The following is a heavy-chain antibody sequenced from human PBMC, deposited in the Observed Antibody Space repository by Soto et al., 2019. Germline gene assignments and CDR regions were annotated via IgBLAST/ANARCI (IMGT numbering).Heavy chain of an antibody. J-gene: IGHJ6*02. D-gene: IGHD1-26*01. V-gene: IGHV5-51*01. Sequence: GESLKISCQASGYSFINYWIGWVRQMPGKGLEWMGIINPGDSDTRYSPSFQGQVTISADKSISTAYLQWSSLKASDTAMYYCARATLSNYYYYYGMDFSGQGTTVTVSS. CDR2: INPGDSDT. CDR1: GYSFINYW. CDR3: ARATLSNYYYYYGMDF.